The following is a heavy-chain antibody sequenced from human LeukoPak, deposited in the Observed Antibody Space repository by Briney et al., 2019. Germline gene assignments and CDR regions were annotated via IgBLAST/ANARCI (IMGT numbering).Heavy chain of an antibody. J-gene: IGHJ4*02. CDR2: TYYRSKRYN. Sequence: SQPLSLPCAISGDSASSNSAAWNWSRQSPSRGLEWLGRTYYRSKRYNDYAVSVKSRIPINPDTSKNQFSLQLNSVAPEDTAVYYCARDRGHYLDYWGQGTLVTVSS. D-gene: IGHD3-10*01. V-gene: IGHV6-1*01. CDR3: ARDRGHYLDY. CDR1: GDSASSNSAA.